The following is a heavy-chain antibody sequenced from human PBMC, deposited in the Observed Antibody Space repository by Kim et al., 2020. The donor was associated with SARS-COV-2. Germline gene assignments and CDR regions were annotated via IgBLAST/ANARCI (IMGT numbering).Heavy chain of an antibody. CDR1: GFTFSSYG. D-gene: IGHD5-18*01. J-gene: IGHJ4*02. CDR3: AKRRGYSYGILDY. CDR2: ISYDGSNK. V-gene: IGHV3-30*18. Sequence: GGSLRLSCAASGFTFSSYGMHWVRQAPGKGLEWVAVISYDGSNKYYADSVKGRFTISRDNSKNTLYLQMNSLRAEDTAVYYCAKRRGYSYGILDYWGQGTLVTVSS.